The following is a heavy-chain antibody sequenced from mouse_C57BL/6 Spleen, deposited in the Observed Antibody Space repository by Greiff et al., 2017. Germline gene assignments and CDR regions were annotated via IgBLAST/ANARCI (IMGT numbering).Heavy chain of an antibody. J-gene: IGHJ4*01. CDR1: GFTFSDYG. CDR3: ARHNYSNYVGAMDY. D-gene: IGHD2-5*01. Sequence: DVQLQESGGGLVQPGGSLKLSCAASGFTFSDYGMAWVRQAPRKGPEWVAFISNLAYSIYYADTVTGRFTISRENAKNTLYLEMSSLRSEDTAMYYCARHNYSNYVGAMDYWGQGTSVTVSS. V-gene: IGHV5-15*01. CDR2: ISNLAYSI.